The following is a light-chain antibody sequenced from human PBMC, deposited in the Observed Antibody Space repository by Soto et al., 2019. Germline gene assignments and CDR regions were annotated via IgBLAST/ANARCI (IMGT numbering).Light chain of an antibody. J-gene: IGLJ1*01. V-gene: IGLV2-14*01. CDR1: SSDVGGYNY. Sequence: QSALNQPASVSGSPGQSITISCTGTSSDVGGYNYVSWYQQHPGKAPKLMIYDVSNRPSGVSNRFSGSKSGNTASLTISGLQAEDEADYYCSSYTSSSSGEVFGTGTKVTVL. CDR3: SSYTSSSSGEV. CDR2: DVS.